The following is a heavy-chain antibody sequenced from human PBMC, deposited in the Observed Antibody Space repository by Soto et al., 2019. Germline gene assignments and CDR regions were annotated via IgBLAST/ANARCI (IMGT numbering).Heavy chain of an antibody. CDR2: IIPIFGTA. Sequence: SVKVSCKASGCTVSSYAISWVRQAPGQGLEWMGGIIPIFGTANYAQKFQGRVTITADESTSTAYMELSSLRSEDTAVYYCASQHRLRGGPTAFDIWGQGTMVTVSS. CDR3: ASQHRLRGGPTAFDI. J-gene: IGHJ3*02. D-gene: IGHD3-16*01. CDR1: GCTVSSYA. V-gene: IGHV1-69*13.